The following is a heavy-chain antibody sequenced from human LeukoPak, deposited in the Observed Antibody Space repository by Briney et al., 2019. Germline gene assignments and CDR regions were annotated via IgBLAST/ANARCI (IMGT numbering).Heavy chain of an antibody. D-gene: IGHD3-9*01. J-gene: IGHJ6*02. Sequence: PGESLKISCKGSGYSFTSYWIGWVRQMPGKGLEWMGIIYPGDSDTRYSPSFQGQVTISADKSISTAYLQWSSLKASDTAMYYCARDAYYDILTGYYPYYGMDVWGQGTTVTVSS. CDR3: ARDAYYDILTGYYPYYGMDV. CDR1: GYSFTSYW. CDR2: IYPGDSDT. V-gene: IGHV5-51*01.